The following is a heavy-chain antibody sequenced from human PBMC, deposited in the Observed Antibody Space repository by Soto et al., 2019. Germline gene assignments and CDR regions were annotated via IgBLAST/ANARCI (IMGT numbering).Heavy chain of an antibody. Sequence: SETLSLTCTVSGGSISSGGYYWSWIRQHPGKGLEWIGYIYYSGSTYYNPSLKSRVTISVDTSKNQFSLKLSSVTAADTAVYYCTRESRYYYDSSGYPPWYFDLWGRGTLVTVSS. V-gene: IGHV4-31*03. CDR1: GGSISSGGYY. CDR2: IYYSGST. D-gene: IGHD3-22*01. CDR3: TRESRYYYDSSGYPPWYFDL. J-gene: IGHJ2*01.